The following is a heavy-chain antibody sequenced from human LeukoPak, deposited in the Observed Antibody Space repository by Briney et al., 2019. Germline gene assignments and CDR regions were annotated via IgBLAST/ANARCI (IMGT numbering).Heavy chain of an antibody. J-gene: IGHJ6*03. Sequence: WESLSLTRTVAGGSISSYYSSWIRQPAGEGRGWSGSVYYIGGTYYNTSLKSRVTISVDTSTHQFSLKLSSVTAADTAVYYCARHRGTTATTSHIDYYYYYMDVWGKGTPVTISS. D-gene: IGHD1-1*01. CDR3: ARHRGTTATTSHIDYYYYYMDV. CDR1: GGSISSYY. V-gene: IGHV4-59*05. CDR2: VYYIGGT.